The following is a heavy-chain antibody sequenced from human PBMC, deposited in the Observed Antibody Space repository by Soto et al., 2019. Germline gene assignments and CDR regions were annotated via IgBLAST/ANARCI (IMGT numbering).Heavy chain of an antibody. CDR3: ATQEVGGRYVYTFDP. J-gene: IGHJ5*02. V-gene: IGHV4-39*01. Sequence: PSETLSLTCTVSGGSISSSRYYWGWIRQPPGKGLEWIGSIYYSGSTYYNPSLKSRVTISVDTSKNQFSLKLSSVTAADTAVYYCATQEVGGRYVYTFDPWGQGTLVTVS. CDR1: GGSISSSRYY. CDR2: IYYSGST. D-gene: IGHD1-26*01.